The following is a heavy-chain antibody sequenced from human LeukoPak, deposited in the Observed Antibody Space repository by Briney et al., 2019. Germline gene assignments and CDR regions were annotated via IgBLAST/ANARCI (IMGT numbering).Heavy chain of an antibody. D-gene: IGHD3-22*01. CDR1: GGSFSGYY. CDR3: ARVGYYYDSSGKGAFDY. Sequence: SETLSLTCAAYGGSFSGYYWSWIRQPPGKGLEWIGEINHSGSTNYNPSLKSRVTISVDTSKNQFSLKLSSVTAADTAVYYCARVGYYYDSSGKGAFDYWGQGTLVTVSS. J-gene: IGHJ4*02. CDR2: INHSGST. V-gene: IGHV4-34*01.